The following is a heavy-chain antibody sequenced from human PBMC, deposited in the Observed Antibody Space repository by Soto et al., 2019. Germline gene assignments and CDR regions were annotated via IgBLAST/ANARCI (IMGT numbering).Heavy chain of an antibody. J-gene: IGHJ5*02. D-gene: IGHD3-3*01. CDR1: GGSFSGYY. V-gene: IGHV4-34*01. CDR3: ARGLGPHYDFWSGYPKGFDP. CDR2: INHSGST. Sequence: QVQLQQWGAGLLKPSETLSLTCAVYGGSFSGYYWSWIRQPPGKGLEWIGEINHSGSTNYNPSLKRRVTISVDTSKNQFSLKLSSVTAADTAVYYCARGLGPHYDFWSGYPKGFDPWGQGTLVTVSS.